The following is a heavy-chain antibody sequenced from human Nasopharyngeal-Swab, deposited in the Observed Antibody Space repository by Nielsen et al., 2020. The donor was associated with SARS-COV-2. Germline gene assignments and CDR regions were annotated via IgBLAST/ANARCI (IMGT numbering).Heavy chain of an antibody. CDR1: GFTFNDYA. J-gene: IGHJ5*02. V-gene: IGHV3-9*01. Sequence: SLKISCAASGFTFNDYAMHWVRQAPGKGLEWVSGISWNGGSIGYADSVKGRFTISRDNAKNSLYLQMNSLRAEDTALYYCAKGKEAIVVVPGILNWFDPWGQGTLVTVSS. D-gene: IGHD2-2*01. CDR2: ISWNGGSI. CDR3: AKGKEAIVVVPGILNWFDP.